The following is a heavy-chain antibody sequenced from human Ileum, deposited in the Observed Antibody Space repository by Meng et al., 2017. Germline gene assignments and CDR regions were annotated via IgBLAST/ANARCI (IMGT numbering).Heavy chain of an antibody. CDR3: ARLLDSSDWGWFDP. J-gene: IGHJ5*02. CDR2: IYYRGGA. CDR1: GASISSHY. D-gene: IGHD3-22*01. Sequence: QVQLQELGPGLVKPSETLVPIFSVSGASISSHYWSWIRQPPGKGLEYIGYIYYRGGASYNPSLRSRVTMSVDTSKNQFSLNLSSVTAADTAVYYCARLLDSSDWGWFDPWGQGTLVTVSS. V-gene: IGHV4-59*08.